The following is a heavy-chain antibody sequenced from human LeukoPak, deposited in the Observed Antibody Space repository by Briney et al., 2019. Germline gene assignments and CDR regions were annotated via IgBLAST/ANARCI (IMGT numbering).Heavy chain of an antibody. CDR1: GFTFSTYW. CDR2: IKEDGSEK. J-gene: IGHJ4*02. CDR3: AKDVAYTFDY. Sequence: GGSLRLSCAASGFTFSTYWMNWVRQAPGKGLEWVANIKEDGSEKDYVDSVKGRFTISRDNAKNSLYLQMNSLRTEDTAVYYCAKDVAYTFDYWGQGTLVTVSS. D-gene: IGHD3-16*01. V-gene: IGHV3-7*01.